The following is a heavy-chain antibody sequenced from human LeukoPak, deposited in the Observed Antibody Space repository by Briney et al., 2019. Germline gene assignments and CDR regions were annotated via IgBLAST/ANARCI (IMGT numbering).Heavy chain of an antibody. CDR3: ARGGRQDYDFWSDTSYFYGMDV. CDR1: GGSFSGYY. CDR2: INHSGST. Sequence: SETLSLTCAVYGGSFSGYYWSWIRQPPGNGLEWIGEINHSGSTNYNPSLKSRVTISVDTSKNQFSLKLSSVTAADTAVYYCARGGRQDYDFWSDTSYFYGMDVWGQGTTVTVSS. V-gene: IGHV4-34*01. J-gene: IGHJ6*02. D-gene: IGHD3-3*01.